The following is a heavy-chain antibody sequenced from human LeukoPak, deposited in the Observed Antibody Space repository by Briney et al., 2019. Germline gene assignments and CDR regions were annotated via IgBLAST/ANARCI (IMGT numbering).Heavy chain of an antibody. D-gene: IGHD2-2*02. V-gene: IGHV1-3*02. CDR2: SNAGNGNT. CDR1: GYTFTSYA. Sequence: ASVKVSCKASGYTFTSYAMHWVRQAPGQRLEWMGWSNAGNGNTKYSQEFQGRVTITRDTSASTAYMELSSLRSEDMAVYYCVRLTLDTVYSYYYYMDVWGKGTTVTVSS. J-gene: IGHJ6*03. CDR3: VRLTLDTVYSYYYYMDV.